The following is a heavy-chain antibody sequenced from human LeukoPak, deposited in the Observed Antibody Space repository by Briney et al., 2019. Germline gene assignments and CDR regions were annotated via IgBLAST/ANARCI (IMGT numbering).Heavy chain of an antibody. D-gene: IGHD2-21*01. V-gene: IGHV3-33*01. CDR1: GFTLSSYG. J-gene: IGHJ6*01. CDR2: TWYDGRNN. CDR3: AREVAPLYFHYGMDV. Sequence: GGSLRLSCAASGFTLSSYGMHWVRQAPGKGLEWVAVTWYDGRNNYYAASVKGRFTISRDDSKTTVYLLMNSLRAEDTAVYYCAREVAPLYFHYGMDVWGEGTTVTVSS.